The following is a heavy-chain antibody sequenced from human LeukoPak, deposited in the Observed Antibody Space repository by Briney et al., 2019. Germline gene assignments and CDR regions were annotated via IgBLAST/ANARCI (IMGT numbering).Heavy chain of an antibody. Sequence: ASVKLSCKASGYTFTSYGISWVRQAPGQGLEWMGCISAYNGNTNYAQKLQGRVTMTTDTSTNTAYMELRSLRSDDTAVYYCARGPSTGYELLWFGELHFDYWGQGTLVTVSS. D-gene: IGHD3-10*01. CDR3: ARGPSTGYELLWFGELHFDY. J-gene: IGHJ4*02. CDR2: ISAYNGNT. V-gene: IGHV1-18*01. CDR1: GYTFTSYG.